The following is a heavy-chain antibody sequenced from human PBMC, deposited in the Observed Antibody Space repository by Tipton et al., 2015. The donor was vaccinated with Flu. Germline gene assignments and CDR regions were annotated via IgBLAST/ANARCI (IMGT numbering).Heavy chain of an antibody. CDR1: GGSISSSTDY. V-gene: IGHV4-39*07. CDR2: IYYGGST. CDR3: ARRDYSNYVSEPKNWFDP. J-gene: IGHJ5*02. D-gene: IGHD4-11*01. Sequence: TLSLTCTVSGGSISSSTDYWGWIRQPPGKGLEWIGTIYYGGSTYYNPSLRSRVTISLDTSKNQFSLQLRSVTAADTAVYYCARRDYSNYVSEPKNWFDPWGQGTLVTVSS.